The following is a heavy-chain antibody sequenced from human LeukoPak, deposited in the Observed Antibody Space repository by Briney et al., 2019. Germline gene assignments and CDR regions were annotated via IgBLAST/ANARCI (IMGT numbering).Heavy chain of an antibody. CDR1: GGTFSSYA. CDR3: ARTYSSGTYAFDI. V-gene: IGHV1-2*02. Sequence: ASVKVSCKASGGTFSSYAISWVRQAPGQGLEWMGWINPNSGGTNYAQKFQGRVTMTRDTSISTAYMELSRLRSDDTAVYYCARTYSSGTYAFDIWGQGTMVTVSS. J-gene: IGHJ3*02. CDR2: INPNSGGT. D-gene: IGHD6-19*01.